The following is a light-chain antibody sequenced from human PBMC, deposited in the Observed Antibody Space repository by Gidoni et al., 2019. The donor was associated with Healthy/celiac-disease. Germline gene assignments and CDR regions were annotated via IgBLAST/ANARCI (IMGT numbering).Light chain of an antibody. V-gene: IGKV4-1*01. J-gene: IGKJ4*01. CDR3: QQYYSTPLT. CDR2: WAS. CDR1: KSVLYSSNNKNY. Sequence: DIVITQSPYSLAVSMAEGATINCKSSKSVLYSSNNKNYLAWYQQKPGQPPKLLIYWASTRESGVPYRFSGSGSGTDFTLTISSLQAEDVAVYYCQQYYSTPLTFGGGTKVEIK.